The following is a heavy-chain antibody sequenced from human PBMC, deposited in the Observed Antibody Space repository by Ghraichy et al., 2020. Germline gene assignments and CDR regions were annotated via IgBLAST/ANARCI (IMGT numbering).Heavy chain of an antibody. Sequence: SETLSLTCTVSGGSIRSYYWSWIRQLAGKGLEWIGRIYTSGSINYNPSLKSRVTMSLDTSKNQFSLSLSSVTAADTAVYYCASTHYDFWSGSSGNSMDVWGQGTTVTVSS. J-gene: IGHJ6*02. CDR2: IYTSGSI. CDR1: GGSIRSYY. V-gene: IGHV4-4*07. D-gene: IGHD3-3*01. CDR3: ASTHYDFWSGSSGNSMDV.